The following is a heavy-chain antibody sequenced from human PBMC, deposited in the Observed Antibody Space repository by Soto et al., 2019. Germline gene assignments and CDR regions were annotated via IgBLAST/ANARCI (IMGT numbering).Heavy chain of an antibody. J-gene: IGHJ3*02. Sequence: QGQLLQSGDEVKKPGASVRVSCRASGYDFTSYGISWVRQAPGQGLEGVSWISAYNGKKDTAQKFQGRVTMNLDTYTDTAHMDRGDVTSADTAVYYCARGRIVASIHDAFEIWGQGTMVAVSS. CDR1: GYDFTSYG. CDR2: ISAYNGKK. V-gene: IGHV1-18*01. CDR3: ARGRIVASIHDAFEI. D-gene: IGHD2-21*01.